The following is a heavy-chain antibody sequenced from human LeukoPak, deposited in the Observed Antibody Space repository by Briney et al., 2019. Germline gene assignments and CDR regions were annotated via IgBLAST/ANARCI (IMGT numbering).Heavy chain of an antibody. V-gene: IGHV1-18*01. CDR3: ARSRGMATNPHIFDY. J-gene: IGHJ4*02. CDR2: ISAYNGNT. CDR1: GDTFTIYI. Sequence: AALRVSCKSSGDTFTIYIISCVRQTPGPRVEWVGWISAYNGNTNYAQKLHGRVTMTTDTSTSTAYMELRSLRSDDTAVYYCARSRGMATNPHIFDYWGQGTLVTVSS. D-gene: IGHD5-24*01.